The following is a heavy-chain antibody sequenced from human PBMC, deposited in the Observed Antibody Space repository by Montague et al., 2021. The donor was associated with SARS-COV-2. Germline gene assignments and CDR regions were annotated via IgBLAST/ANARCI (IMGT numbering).Heavy chain of an antibody. CDR1: GGSISSSIYY. V-gene: IGHV4-39*07. CDR2: IYYSGST. J-gene: IGHJ2*01. Sequence: SETLSLTCTVSGGSISSSIYYWGWIRQPPGKGLEWIGSIYYSGSTYCSPSLKSRVTISVDTSKNQFSLKLSSVTAADTAVYYCARGFDLWGRGTLVTVSS. CDR3: ARGFDL.